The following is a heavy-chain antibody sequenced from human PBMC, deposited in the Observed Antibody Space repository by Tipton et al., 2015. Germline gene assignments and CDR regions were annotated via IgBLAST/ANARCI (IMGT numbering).Heavy chain of an antibody. J-gene: IGHJ6*02. D-gene: IGHD3-16*01. CDR3: AREFVTSGGFGMDV. CDR1: GDSISSSNW. V-gene: IGHV4-4*02. Sequence: TLSLTCSVSGDSISSSNWWSWVCQPPGKGLEWIGEIHHGGSTNYNPSLKSRVTMSVDTSKNQFSLHLSSVTAADTAVYYCAREFVTSGGFGMDVWGQGTTVTVSS. CDR2: IHHGGST.